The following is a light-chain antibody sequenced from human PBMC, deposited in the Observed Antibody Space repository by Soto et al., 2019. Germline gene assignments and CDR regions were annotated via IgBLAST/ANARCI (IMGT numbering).Light chain of an antibody. CDR1: QSVSSY. CDR3: QQYDSYPWT. Sequence: EIVLTQSPATLSLSPWGRATLSCRASQSVSSYLAWYQQKPGQAPRLLIYGASSRPTGIPARFSGSGSGTEFTLTISSLQTDDFATYYCQQYDSYPWTVGQGTKG. CDR2: GAS. V-gene: IGKV3-11*01. J-gene: IGKJ1*01.